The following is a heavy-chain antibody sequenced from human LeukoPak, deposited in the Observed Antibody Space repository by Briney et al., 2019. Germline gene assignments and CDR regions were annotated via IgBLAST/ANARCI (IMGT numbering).Heavy chain of an antibody. CDR2: ISRSSRFI. CDR3: VRDPVANGWLRGVYYFDY. J-gene: IGHJ4*02. CDR1: GFTFSSYS. Sequence: PGGSLRLSCAASGFTFSSYSMNWVRQAPGKGLEWVSSISRSSRFIYYADSVKGRFTISRDNAKNSLFLEMNSLRAEDTAVYYCVRDPVANGWLRGVYYFDYWGQGALVTVSS. V-gene: IGHV3-21*01. D-gene: IGHD5-12*01.